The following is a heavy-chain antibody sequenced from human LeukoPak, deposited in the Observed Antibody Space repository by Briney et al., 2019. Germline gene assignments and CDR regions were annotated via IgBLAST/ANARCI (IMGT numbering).Heavy chain of an antibody. CDR2: INHSGST. CDR3: ARGLEENWFDP. Sequence: PSETLSLTCAVYGGSFSGYYWSWIRQPPGKGLEWIGEINHSGSTNYNPSLKSRVTISVDTSKNQFSLKLSSVTAADTAVYYCARGLEENWFDPWGQGTLVTVS. V-gene: IGHV4-34*01. D-gene: IGHD5-24*01. J-gene: IGHJ5*02. CDR1: GGSFSGYY.